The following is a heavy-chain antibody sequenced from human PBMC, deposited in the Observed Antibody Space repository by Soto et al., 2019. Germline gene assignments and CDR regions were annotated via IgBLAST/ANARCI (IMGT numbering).Heavy chain of an antibody. J-gene: IGHJ5*02. CDR3: AHSDLYYDILTGYLKYNWFDP. CDR1: GFSLSTSGVG. Sequence: QITLKESGPPLVKPTQTLTLTCTFSGFSLSTSGVGVGWIRQPPGKALEWLALIYWDDDKRYSPSLKSRLTITKDTSKNQVVLTMTNMDPVDTATYYCAHSDLYYDILTGYLKYNWFDPWGQGTLVTVSS. D-gene: IGHD3-9*01. V-gene: IGHV2-5*02. CDR2: IYWDDDK.